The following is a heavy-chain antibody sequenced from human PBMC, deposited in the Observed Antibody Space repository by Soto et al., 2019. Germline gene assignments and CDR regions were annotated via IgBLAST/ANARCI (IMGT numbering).Heavy chain of an antibody. V-gene: IGHV4-34*01. Sequence: SETLSLTCAVYGGSFSAYYWSWIRQPPGKGLEWIGEINHRGGTSYNPSLKTRVTISVDTSKSKFSLKLTSVTAADRAVYYCARGSVDTVDSSGFYEYCGQGTPVTVSS. J-gene: IGHJ4*02. CDR3: ARGSVDTVDSSGFYEY. D-gene: IGHD3-22*01. CDR1: GGSFSAYY. CDR2: INHRGGT.